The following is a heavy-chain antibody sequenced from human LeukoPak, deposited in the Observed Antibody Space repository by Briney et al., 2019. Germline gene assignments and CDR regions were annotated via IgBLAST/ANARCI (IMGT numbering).Heavy chain of an antibody. Sequence: SGGSLRLSCAASGFTFSTYGINWVRQAPGKGLEWVSSISSGSSYIYYTDSVKGRFTISRDNAKNSLYLQMNSLRAEDTAVYYCARDTSYSFDYWGQGTLVTVSS. J-gene: IGHJ4*02. CDR2: ISSGSSYI. CDR1: GFTFSTYG. V-gene: IGHV3-21*01. D-gene: IGHD2/OR15-2a*01. CDR3: ARDTSYSFDY.